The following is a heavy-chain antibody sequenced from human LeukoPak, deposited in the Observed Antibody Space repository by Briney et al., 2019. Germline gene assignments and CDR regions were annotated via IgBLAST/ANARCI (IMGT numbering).Heavy chain of an antibody. Sequence: SETLSLTCTVSGASISSSSYYGGWIRQPPGKGLEWIGSIYYSRSTYYNPSLKSRVTTSLDTSKNQFSLNLRSVTAADTAVYYCARGGGDYYDSSGYFDYWGQGTLVTVSS. V-gene: IGHV4-39*07. CDR3: ARGGGDYYDSSGYFDY. D-gene: IGHD3-22*01. CDR2: IYYSRST. J-gene: IGHJ4*02. CDR1: GASISSSSYY.